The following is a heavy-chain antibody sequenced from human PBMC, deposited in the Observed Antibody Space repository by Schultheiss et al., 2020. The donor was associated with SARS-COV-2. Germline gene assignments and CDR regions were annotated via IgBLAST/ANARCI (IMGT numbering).Heavy chain of an antibody. CDR1: GFIFSSYG. Sequence: GGSLRLSCAASGFIFSSYGMHWVRQAPGKGLEWVADIKRDGSEKYCVDSVKGRFTISRDNSKNTLYLQMNSLRAEDTAVYYCARGMGPLHLYDMDVWGQGTTVTVSS. J-gene: IGHJ6*02. CDR3: ARGMGPLHLYDMDV. V-gene: IGHV3-7*01. CDR2: IKRDGSEK. D-gene: IGHD1-26*01.